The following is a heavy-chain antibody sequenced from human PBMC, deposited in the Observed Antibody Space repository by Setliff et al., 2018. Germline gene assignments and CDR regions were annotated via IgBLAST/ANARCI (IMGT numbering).Heavy chain of an antibody. CDR2: ISAYNGNT. Sequence: ASVKVSCKASGYTFTSYGISWVRQAPGQGLEWMGWISAYNGNTNYAQKLQGRVTMTTDTSTSTAYMELTSLTSDDTALYYCVRDRHSFVVPPEEAWFDPWGQGTLVTVSS. V-gene: IGHV1-18*01. CDR3: VRDRHSFVVPPEEAWFDP. J-gene: IGHJ5*02. CDR1: GYTFTSYG. D-gene: IGHD2-2*01.